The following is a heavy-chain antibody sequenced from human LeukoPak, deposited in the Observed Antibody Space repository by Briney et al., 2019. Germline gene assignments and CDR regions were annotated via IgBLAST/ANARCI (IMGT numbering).Heavy chain of an antibody. V-gene: IGHV3-15*01. Sequence: AGGSLRLSCAASGFTFSNACMSWVRQAPGKGLEWVGRIKSETDGGTTDYAAPVKGRFTISRDDSKKTLYLQMNSLKTEDTAVYYCTKSDPAPFDPWGQGTLVTVSS. J-gene: IGHJ5*02. CDR2: IKSETDGGTT. CDR1: GFTFSNAC. CDR3: TKSDPAPFDP.